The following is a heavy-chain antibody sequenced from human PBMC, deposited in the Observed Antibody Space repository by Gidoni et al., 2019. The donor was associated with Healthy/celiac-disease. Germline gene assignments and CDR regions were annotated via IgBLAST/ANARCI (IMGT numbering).Heavy chain of an antibody. CDR2: IYYSGST. Sequence: QLQLQESGQGLVKPSETLSLTCTVPGGSISSSSYYWGWTRQPPGKGLDGIGIIYYSGSTYYNPSLKSRVTISVDTSKNQFSLKLSSVTAADTAVYYCARPVLGNWNDAEGWFDPWGQGTLVTVSS. D-gene: IGHD1-1*01. J-gene: IGHJ5*02. V-gene: IGHV4-39*01. CDR3: ARPVLGNWNDAEGWFDP. CDR1: GGSISSSSYY.